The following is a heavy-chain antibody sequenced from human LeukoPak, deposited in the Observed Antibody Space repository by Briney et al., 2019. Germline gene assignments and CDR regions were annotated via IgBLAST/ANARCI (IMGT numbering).Heavy chain of an antibody. CDR2: INSNSGGT. J-gene: IGHJ4*02. V-gene: IGHV1-2*02. D-gene: IGHD3-3*01. CDR3: ARGFEYYDFWSGYHGGLDY. CDR1: GYTFTGYY. Sequence: ASVKVSCKASGYTFTGYYMHWVRQAPGQGLEWMGWINSNSGGTNYAQKFQGRVTMTRDTSNSTAYMELSRLRSDDTAVYYCARGFEYYDFWSGYHGGLDYWGQGTLVTVSS.